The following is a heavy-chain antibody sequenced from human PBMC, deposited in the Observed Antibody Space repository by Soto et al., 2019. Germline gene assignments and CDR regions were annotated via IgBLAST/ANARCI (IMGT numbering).Heavy chain of an antibody. D-gene: IGHD6-13*01. CDR1: GYTFTSYG. V-gene: IGHV1-18*01. J-gene: IGHJ6*03. CDR3: ARAKQPGLYYYYYYMDV. Sequence: ASVKVSCKASGYTFTSYGISWVRQAPGQGLEWMGWISAYNGNTNYAQKLQGRVTMTTDTSTSTAYMELRSLRSDDTAVYYCARAKQPGLYYYYYYMDVWGKGTTVTVSS. CDR2: ISAYNGNT.